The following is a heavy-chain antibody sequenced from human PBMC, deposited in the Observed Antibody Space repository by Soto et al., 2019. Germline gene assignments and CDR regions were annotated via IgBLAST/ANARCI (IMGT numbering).Heavy chain of an antibody. CDR2: ITSDKNSI. D-gene: IGHD3-10*01. CDR1: GFTFSSYA. V-gene: IGHV3-48*04. J-gene: IGHJ6*02. Sequence: PGGSLRLSCAASGFTFSSYAMSWVRQAPGKGLEWVSYITSDKNSIHYADTVKGRFTISRDNAKNSLYLQMNSLRAEDTALYYCAKDRGSGSYAANYYYYGMDVWGQGTTVTVSS. CDR3: AKDRGSGSYAANYYYYGMDV.